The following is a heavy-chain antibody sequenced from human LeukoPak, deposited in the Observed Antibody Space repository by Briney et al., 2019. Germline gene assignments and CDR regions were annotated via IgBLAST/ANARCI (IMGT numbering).Heavy chain of an antibody. J-gene: IGHJ3*02. D-gene: IGHD4-17*01. V-gene: IGHV4-39*01. CDR1: GGSISSSSYY. CDR2: IYYSGST. CDR3: ARTFYGDYTYHDAFDI. Sequence: KTSETLSLTCTVSGGSISSSSYYWGWIRQPPGKGLEWIGSIYYSGSTYYNPSLKSRVTISVDTSKNQFSLKLSSVTAADTAVYYCARTFYGDYTYHDAFDIWGQGTMVTVSS.